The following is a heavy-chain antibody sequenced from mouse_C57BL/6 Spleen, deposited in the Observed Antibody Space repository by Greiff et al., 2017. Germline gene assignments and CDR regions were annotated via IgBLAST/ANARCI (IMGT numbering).Heavy chain of an antibody. CDR1: GYAFSSSW. CDR2: LYPGDGDT. Sequence: QVQLQQSGPELVKPGASVKISCKASGYAFSSSWMNWVKQRPGKGLEWIGRLYPGDGDTNSNGKFKGKATLTADKSSSTAYMQLSSLTSEDSSVYFCAREDWDGGFYFDYWGQGNTLTVSS. CDR3: AREDWDGGFYFDY. D-gene: IGHD4-1*01. J-gene: IGHJ2*01. V-gene: IGHV1-82*01.